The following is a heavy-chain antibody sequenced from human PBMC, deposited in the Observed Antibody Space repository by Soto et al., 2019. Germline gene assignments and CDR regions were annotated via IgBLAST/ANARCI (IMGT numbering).Heavy chain of an antibody. CDR2: ISSGTGTI. V-gene: IGHV3-48*02. Sequence: PGGSLRLSCAASGFRFSSYSMNWVRQAPGKGLEWVSFISSGTGTIYYADSVKGRFTISRDNAKNSLYLQMNSLRDEDTAVYYCAGSGGYKLNCFDPWGQGTLVTVSS. D-gene: IGHD3-3*01. CDR1: GFRFSSYS. J-gene: IGHJ5*02. CDR3: AGSGGYKLNCFDP.